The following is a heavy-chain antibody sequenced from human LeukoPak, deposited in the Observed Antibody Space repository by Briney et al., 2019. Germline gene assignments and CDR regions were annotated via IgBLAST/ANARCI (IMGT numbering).Heavy chain of an antibody. CDR3: ARASYSSSWYVFDY. V-gene: IGHV3-30-3*01. CDR2: ISYDGSNK. J-gene: IGHJ4*02. CDR1: GFTFSSYA. Sequence: GGPLRLSCAASGFTFSSYAMHWVRQAPGKGLEWVAVISYDGSNKYYADSVKGRFTISRDNSKNTLYLQMNSLRAEDTAVYYCARASYSSSWYVFDYWGQGTLVTVSS. D-gene: IGHD6-13*01.